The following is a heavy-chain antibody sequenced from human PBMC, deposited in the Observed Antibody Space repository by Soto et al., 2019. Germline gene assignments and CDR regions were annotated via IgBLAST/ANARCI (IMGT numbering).Heavy chain of an antibody. D-gene: IGHD3-3*01. CDR2: IVVGSGNT. CDR1: GFTFTSSA. CDR3: ARGRYDFWSGYIDY. V-gene: IGHV1-58*02. Sequence: SVKVSCKASGFTFTSSAMQWVRQARGQRLEWIGWIVVGSGNTNYAQKFQERVTITRDMSTSTAYMELSSLRSEDTAVYYCARGRYDFWSGYIDYWGQGTLVTVSS. J-gene: IGHJ4*02.